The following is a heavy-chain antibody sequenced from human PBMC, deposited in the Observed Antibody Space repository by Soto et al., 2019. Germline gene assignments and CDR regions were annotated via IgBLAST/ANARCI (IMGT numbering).Heavy chain of an antibody. J-gene: IGHJ6*02. CDR2: VNPIVSMS. V-gene: IGHV1-69*04. CDR1: GDTFNFYS. CDR3: ARDLPTMDV. Sequence: SVKVSCKASGDTFNFYSINLVRQAPGVGLEWMGRVNPIVSMSNYAQKFQGRVTITRDTSASTAYMELSSLRSEDTAVYYCARDLPTMDVWGQGTTVTVSS.